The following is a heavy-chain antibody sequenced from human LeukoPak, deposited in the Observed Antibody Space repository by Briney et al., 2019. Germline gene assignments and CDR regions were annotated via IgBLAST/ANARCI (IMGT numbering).Heavy chain of an antibody. V-gene: IGHV4-34*01. D-gene: IGHD6-6*01. CDR1: GGSFSGYY. Sequence: SETLSLTCAVYGGSFSGYYWSWIRQPPGKGLEWIGEINHSGSTNYNPSLKSRVTISVDTSKNQFSLKLSSVTAADTAVYYCARRQTYSSSSGRRGWFDPWGQGTLVTVSS. J-gene: IGHJ5*02. CDR3: ARRQTYSSSSGRRGWFDP. CDR2: INHSGST.